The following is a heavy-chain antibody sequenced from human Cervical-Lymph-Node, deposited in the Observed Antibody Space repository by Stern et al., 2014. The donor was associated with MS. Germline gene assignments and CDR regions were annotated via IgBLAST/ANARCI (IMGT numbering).Heavy chain of an antibody. J-gene: IGHJ4*02. D-gene: IGHD6-25*01. V-gene: IGHV4-59*08. CDR3: ASCDGYSFAS. CDR1: GAPITTNH. Sequence: QVQLVQSGPGLVKPSETLSLTCVVSGAPITTNHWSWIRQSPGKGLEWIANVHYSGSSSYNPALQSRVTTAIDTSTQQFSLSLSSVTAADTAVYFCASCDGYSFASWGQGTLVTVSS. CDR2: VHYSGSS.